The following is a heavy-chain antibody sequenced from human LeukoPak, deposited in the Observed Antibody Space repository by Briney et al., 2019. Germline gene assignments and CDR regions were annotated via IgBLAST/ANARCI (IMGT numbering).Heavy chain of an antibody. CDR3: ARGNRDSSGFYFYYGMDV. J-gene: IGHJ6*02. CDR1: GFTFDDYA. Sequence: PGRSLRLSCAASGFTFDDYAMFWDRQAPGKGLEWVSGISWDSLNIGYAASVKGRFTISRDNAKNSVYLQMNSLRADDTALYYCARGNRDSSGFYFYYGMDVWGQGTTVTVSS. CDR2: ISWDSLNI. D-gene: IGHD6-19*01. V-gene: IGHV3-9*01.